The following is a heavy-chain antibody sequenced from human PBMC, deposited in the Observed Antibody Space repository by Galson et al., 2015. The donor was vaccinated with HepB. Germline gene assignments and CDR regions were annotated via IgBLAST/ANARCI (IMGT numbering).Heavy chain of an antibody. CDR1: GYTFTTHG. Sequence: SVKVSCKASGYTFTTHGIGWVRQAPGQGLEWMGWISADNGNTKYAQNLQGRVTMTTDTSTSTVYMELRSLRSDDTAVYYCARDGYFDYWGPGTLVTVSS. J-gene: IGHJ4*02. CDR3: ARDGYFDY. V-gene: IGHV1-18*01. CDR2: ISADNGNT.